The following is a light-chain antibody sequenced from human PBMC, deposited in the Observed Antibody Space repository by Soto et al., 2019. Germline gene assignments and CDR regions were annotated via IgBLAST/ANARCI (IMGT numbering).Light chain of an antibody. CDR3: QQSGSNAGT. CDR1: QTISSW. Sequence: RRASQTISSWLAWYQQKPGKAPKLLIYKASTLKSGVPSRFSVSGSGTEFTLTLRCLQSDEIAIYICQQSGSNAGTLAVGTKVDIK. CDR2: KAS. V-gene: IGKV1-5*03. J-gene: IGKJ4*02.